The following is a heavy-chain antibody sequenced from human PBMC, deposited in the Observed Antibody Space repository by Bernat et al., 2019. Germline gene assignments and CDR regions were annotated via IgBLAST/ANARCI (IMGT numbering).Heavy chain of an antibody. D-gene: IGHD2-21*02. CDR3: ARASLTPCYFAMDV. V-gene: IGHV3-74*01. CDR1: GFSFRTYW. J-gene: IGHJ6*02. CDR2: IDEDGRTR. Sequence: EVQLVESGGGLVQPGGSLRLSCAASGFSFRTYWVHWVRQAPGEGLLWVSRIDEDGRTRTYADAVKGRFTISKDNAKNTVYLQMDSLSAEDTAVYYCARASLTPCYFAMDVWGQGTTVTVSS.